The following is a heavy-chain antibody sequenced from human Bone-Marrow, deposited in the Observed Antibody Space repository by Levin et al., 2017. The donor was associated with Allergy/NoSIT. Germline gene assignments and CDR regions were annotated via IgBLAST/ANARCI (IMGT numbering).Heavy chain of an antibody. CDR3: ARLALYSSSWDTYYYYGMDV. D-gene: IGHD6-13*01. V-gene: IGHV1-2*02. Sequence: GESLKISCKASGYTFTGYYMYWVRQAPGQGLEWMGWINPNSGGTNYAQKFQGRVTMTRDTSISTAYMELSRLRSDDTAVYYCARLALYSSSWDTYYYYGMDVWGQGTTVTVSS. J-gene: IGHJ6*02. CDR1: GYTFTGYY. CDR2: INPNSGGT.